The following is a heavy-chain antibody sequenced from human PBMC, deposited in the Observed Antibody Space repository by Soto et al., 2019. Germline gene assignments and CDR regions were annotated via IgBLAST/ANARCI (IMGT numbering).Heavy chain of an antibody. CDR3: ARGFSAGKGAPPDY. J-gene: IGHJ4*02. Sequence: GGSLRLSCAASGFTFSGYEMNWVRQAPGKGLEWVSYISSSGSSMFYADSVKGRFTISRDNAKNSLYLKMNSLRDGDTAVHSCARGFSAGKGAPPDYWGQGTLVTVS. D-gene: IGHD3-10*01. V-gene: IGHV3-48*03. CDR1: GFTFSGYE. CDR2: ISSSGSSM.